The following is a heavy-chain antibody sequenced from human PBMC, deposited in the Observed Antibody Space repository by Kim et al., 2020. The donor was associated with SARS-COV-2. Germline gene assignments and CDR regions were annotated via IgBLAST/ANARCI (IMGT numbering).Heavy chain of an antibody. CDR1: GGSFSGYY. Sequence: SETLSLTCAVYGGSFSGYYWSWIRQPPGRGLEWIGEINHSGSTNYNPSLKSRVTISVDTSKNQFSLKLSSVTAADTAVYYCAFRAGDDYANWFDPWGQGTLVTVSS. CDR3: AFRAGDDYANWFDP. CDR2: INHSGST. V-gene: IGHV4-34*01. J-gene: IGHJ5*02. D-gene: IGHD4-17*01.